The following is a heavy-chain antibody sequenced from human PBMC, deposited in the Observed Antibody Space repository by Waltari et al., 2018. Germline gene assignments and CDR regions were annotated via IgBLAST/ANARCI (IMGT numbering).Heavy chain of an antibody. J-gene: IGHJ4*02. Sequence: QLQLQESDPGLVKPSETLSLTCTVSGGSISSSSYYWGWIRQPPGKGLEWIGSIYYSGSTYYNPSLKSRVTISVDTSKNQFSLKLSSVTAADTAVYYCARLVEFYSSGYDLEYWGQGTLVTVSS. D-gene: IGHD5-12*01. V-gene: IGHV4-39*01. CDR1: GGSISSSSYY. CDR2: IYYSGST. CDR3: ARLVEFYSSGYDLEY.